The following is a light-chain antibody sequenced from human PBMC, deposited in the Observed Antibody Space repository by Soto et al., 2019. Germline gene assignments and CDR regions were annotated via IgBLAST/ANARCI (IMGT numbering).Light chain of an antibody. J-gene: IGKJ1*01. CDR1: QSVSSN. CDR2: GAF. V-gene: IGKV3-15*01. CDR3: QHYHNWPRT. Sequence: EIVMTPSPATLSVSPGERATLSCRASQSVSSNLAWFQQKPGQAPRLLIYGAFTRAAGIPTRFSGSGSGTEFTLTISSLQSEDFAVYYCQHYHNWPRTFGQGTKVEI.